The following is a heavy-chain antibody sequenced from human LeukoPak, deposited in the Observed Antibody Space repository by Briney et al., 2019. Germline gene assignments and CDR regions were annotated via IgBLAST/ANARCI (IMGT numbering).Heavy chain of an antibody. CDR2: ITNSSRYT. D-gene: IGHD3-3*01. V-gene: IGHV3-21*01. CDR1: GFIFSNYI. CDR3: ARSYEGSGFSD. J-gene: IGHJ4*02. Sequence: GGSLRLSCAASGFIFSNYIMNWVRQAPGKGLEWVSSITNSSRYTYYADSVRGRFTISRDNAKNPLYLQMNSLRAEDTAVYYCARSYEGSGFSDWGQGTLVTVSS.